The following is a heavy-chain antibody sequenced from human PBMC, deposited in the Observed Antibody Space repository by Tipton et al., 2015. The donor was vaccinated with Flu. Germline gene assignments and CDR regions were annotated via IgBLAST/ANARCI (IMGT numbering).Heavy chain of an antibody. Sequence: TLSLTCTVSGGSISSSIYSWSWIRQPPGKGLEWIGGIYHSGSTYYNPPLKSRVTISLDKSKNQFSLKLSSVTAADTAVYYCAREFFRGWAYYYYGMDVCGQGTTVTGSS. CDR1: GGSISSSIYS. V-gene: IGHV4-39*07. D-gene: IGHD6-19*01. CDR2: IYHSGST. J-gene: IGHJ6*02. CDR3: AREFFRGWAYYYYGMDV.